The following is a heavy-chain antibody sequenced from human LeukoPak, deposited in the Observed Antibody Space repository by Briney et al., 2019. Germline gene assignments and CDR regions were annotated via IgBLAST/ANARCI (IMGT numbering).Heavy chain of an antibody. D-gene: IGHD6-25*01. CDR3: ARDPYSSGRGYYGMDV. V-gene: IGHV3-33*01. J-gene: IGHJ6*04. Sequence: PGRSLRLSCAASGFTFSSYGMHWVRQAPGKGLEWVAVIWYDGSNKYYADSVKGRSTISRDNSKNTLYLQMNSLRAEDTAVYSCARDPYSSGRGYYGMDVWGKGTTVTVSS. CDR1: GFTFSSYG. CDR2: IWYDGSNK.